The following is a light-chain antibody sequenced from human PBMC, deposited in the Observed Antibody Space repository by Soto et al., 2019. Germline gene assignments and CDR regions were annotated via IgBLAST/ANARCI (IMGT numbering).Light chain of an antibody. V-gene: IGLV1-44*01. CDR2: SNN. CDR3: AAWDDSLNGWV. Sequence: QSVRTQPPSASGTPGQRVTISCSVSSSNIGSNTVNWYQQLPGTAPKLLIYSNNQRPSGVPDRFSGSKSGTSASLAIXGLQSEDEADYYCAAWDDSLNGWVFGGGTKVTVL. J-gene: IGLJ3*02. CDR1: SSNIGSNT.